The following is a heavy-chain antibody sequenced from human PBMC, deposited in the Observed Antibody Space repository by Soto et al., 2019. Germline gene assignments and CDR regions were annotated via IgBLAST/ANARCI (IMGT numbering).Heavy chain of an antibody. V-gene: IGHV3-30*18. CDR2: MGNDGITT. J-gene: IGHJ3*02. D-gene: IGHD1-26*01. Sequence: QVQLVESGGGVVQPGRSLRLSCAASGFTFSTYGMHWVRQAPGKGLEWVAVMGNDGITTFYADSVKGRFTISRDNSKNTLFLQMNSLRADDTAVYYCAKEFQWELHAFDIWGQGTMVTVPS. CDR3: AKEFQWELHAFDI. CDR1: GFTFSTYG.